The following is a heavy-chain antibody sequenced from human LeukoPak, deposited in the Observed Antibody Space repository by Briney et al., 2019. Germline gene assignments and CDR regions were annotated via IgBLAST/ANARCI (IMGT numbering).Heavy chain of an antibody. J-gene: IGHJ4*02. CDR2: ISSSSSYI. V-gene: IGHV3-21*01. CDR3: AKAFTTITARFDD. CDR1: GFTFSSYS. D-gene: IGHD6-6*01. Sequence: GGSLRLSCAASGFTFSSYSMNWVRQAPGKGLEWVSSISSSSSYIYYADSVKDRFTISRDNAKNTLYLQMNSLRAEDTAVYYCAKAFTTITARFDDWGQGTPVTVSS.